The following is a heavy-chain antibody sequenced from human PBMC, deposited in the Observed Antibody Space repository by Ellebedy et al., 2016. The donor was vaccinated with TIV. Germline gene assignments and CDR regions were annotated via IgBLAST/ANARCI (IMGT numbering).Heavy chain of an antibody. CDR1: GYTFTGYY. CDR2: INPTSGGT. J-gene: IGHJ4*02. CDR3: ARGRRQGLWWPYFDY. Sequence: AASVKVSCKASGYTFTGYYMHWVRQAPGQGLEWMGWINPTSGGTNYAQKFQGWVTMTRETSISTAYMELRRLRSDDTAVYYCARGRRQGLWWPYFDYWGQGTLVTVFS. V-gene: IGHV1-2*04. D-gene: IGHD2-21*01.